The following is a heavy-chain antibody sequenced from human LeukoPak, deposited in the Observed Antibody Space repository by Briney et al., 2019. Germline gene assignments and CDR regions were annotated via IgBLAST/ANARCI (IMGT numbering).Heavy chain of an antibody. CDR1: GFTFSSYA. CDR2: ISYDGSNK. Sequence: PGGSLRLSCAASGFTFSSYAMHWVRQAPGKGLEWVAVISYDGSNKYYADSVKGRFTISRDNSKNTLYLQMNSLRAEDTAAYYCARDYYYDILTGSDYYYGMDVWGQGTTVTVSS. CDR3: ARDYYYDILTGSDYYYGMDV. V-gene: IGHV3-30-3*01. D-gene: IGHD3-9*01. J-gene: IGHJ6*02.